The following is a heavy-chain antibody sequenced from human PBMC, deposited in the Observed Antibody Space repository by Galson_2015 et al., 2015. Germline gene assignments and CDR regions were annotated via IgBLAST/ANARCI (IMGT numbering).Heavy chain of an antibody. Sequence: LRLSCAASGFTFSSYGMHWVRQAPGKGLEWVAVIWYDGSNKYYADSVKGRFTISRDNSKNTLYLQMNSLRAEDTAVYYCARDLTMIVVVPGYWGQGTLVTVSS. D-gene: IGHD3-22*01. CDR1: GFTFSSYG. J-gene: IGHJ4*02. V-gene: IGHV3-33*01. CDR3: ARDLTMIVVVPGY. CDR2: IWYDGSNK.